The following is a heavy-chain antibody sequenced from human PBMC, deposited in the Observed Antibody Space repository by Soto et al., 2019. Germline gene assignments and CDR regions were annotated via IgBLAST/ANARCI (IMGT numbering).Heavy chain of an antibody. D-gene: IGHD2-21*02. V-gene: IGHV3-48*02. CDR2: ISSSSRAI. J-gene: IGHJ4*02. Sequence: ESGGGLVQPGGSLRLSCAASGFTFSTYNMNWVRQAPGKGLEWVSYISSSSRAIYYADSVKGRFTFSRDNAKNSLYLQMNSLRDEDTAVYYCARVPLTCGGDCYIADYWGQGTLVTVSS. CDR1: GFTFSTYN. CDR3: ARVPLTCGGDCYIADY.